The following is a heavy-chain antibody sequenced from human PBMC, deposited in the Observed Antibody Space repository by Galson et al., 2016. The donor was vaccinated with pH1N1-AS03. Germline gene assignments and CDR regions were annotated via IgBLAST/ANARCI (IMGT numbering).Heavy chain of an antibody. CDR3: AKDQSHIIPLSGDLS. J-gene: IGHJ5*02. D-gene: IGHD3-3*01. CDR1: GLTFSSYA. Sequence: SLRLSCATSGLTFSSYAMFWVRQAPGKGLEWVSSISGSGISTYYADSVKGRFTISRDNSMNTVYLQMNSLRVEDTATYYCAKDQSHIIPLSGDLSWGQGTLVTVSS. V-gene: IGHV3-23*01. CDR2: ISGSGIST.